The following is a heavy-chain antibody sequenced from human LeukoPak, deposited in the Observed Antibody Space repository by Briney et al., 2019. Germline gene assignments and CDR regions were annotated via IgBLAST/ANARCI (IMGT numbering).Heavy chain of an antibody. V-gene: IGHV4-59*01. CDR3: ARGSPDFWGALYTFRFDN. CDR2: IYYSGST. D-gene: IGHD3-3*01. Sequence: PSETLSLTCIVSGGSISSYYWSWIRQPPGKGLEWIGHIYYSGSTNYNSSLKTRVTISLDTCKNQFSLKLSSVNAADTAVYYCARGSPDFWGALYTFRFDNWGQGTLVTASS. J-gene: IGHJ4*02. CDR1: GGSISSYY.